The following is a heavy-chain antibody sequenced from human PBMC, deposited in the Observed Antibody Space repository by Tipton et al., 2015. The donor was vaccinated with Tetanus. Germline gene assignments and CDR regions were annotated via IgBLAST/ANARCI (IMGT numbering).Heavy chain of an antibody. D-gene: IGHD3-10*01. J-gene: IGHJ3*02. Sequence: TLSLTCTVSGASISSYYWSWIRQPAGKGLEWIGRIYTSGSTNYNPSLKSRVTMSVDTSKSQFSLKLSSVTAADTAVYYCASHYGSGSDDAFDIWGQGTMVTVSS. V-gene: IGHV4-4*07. CDR3: ASHYGSGSDDAFDI. CDR2: IYTSGST. CDR1: GASISSYY.